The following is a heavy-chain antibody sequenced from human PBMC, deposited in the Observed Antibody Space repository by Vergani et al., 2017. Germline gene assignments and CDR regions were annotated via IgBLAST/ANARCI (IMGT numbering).Heavy chain of an antibody. CDR1: GFTFSSYW. D-gene: IGHD2-2*01. Sequence: EVQLVESGGGLVQPGGSLRLSCAASGFTFSSYWMSWVRQAPGKGLEWVANIKQDGSEKYYVDSVKGRFTISRDNAKNSLYLQMNSLRAEDTAVYYCARVPRVVVVPAATLRSYWYFDLWGRGTLVTVSS. V-gene: IGHV3-7*03. CDR2: IKQDGSEK. J-gene: IGHJ2*01. CDR3: ARVPRVVVVPAATLRSYWYFDL.